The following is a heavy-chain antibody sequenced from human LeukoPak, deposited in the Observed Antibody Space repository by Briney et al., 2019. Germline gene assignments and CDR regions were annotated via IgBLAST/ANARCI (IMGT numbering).Heavy chain of an antibody. J-gene: IGHJ4*02. V-gene: IGHV4-34*01. D-gene: IGHD3-10*01. CDR3: ARGGPRWGEVDY. CDR1: GGSFSGYY. CDR2: INHSGST. Sequence: PSETLSLTCAVYGGSFSGYYWSWIRQPPGKGLEWIGEINHSGSTNYNPSLKSRVTISVDTSKNQFSLKLSAVTAADTAVYYCARGGPRWGEVDYWGQGTLVTVSS.